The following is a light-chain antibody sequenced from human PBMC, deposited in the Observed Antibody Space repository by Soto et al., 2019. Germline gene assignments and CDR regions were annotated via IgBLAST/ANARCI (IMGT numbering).Light chain of an antibody. V-gene: IGLV1-40*01. CDR3: QSYDSSLSGSV. J-gene: IGLJ2*01. Sequence: QSVLTQPPSVSGAPGQRVTISCTGSSSNIGAGYDVHWYQQLPGTAPKLLIHGNRNRPSGVPVRFSGSKSGTSASLAITGLQAEDEADYYCQSYDSSLSGSVFGGGTKVTVL. CDR2: GNR. CDR1: SSNIGAGYD.